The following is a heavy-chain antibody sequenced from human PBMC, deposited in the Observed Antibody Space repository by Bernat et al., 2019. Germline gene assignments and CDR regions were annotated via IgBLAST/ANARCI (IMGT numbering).Heavy chain of an antibody. CDR1: GFTFSSYW. D-gene: IGHD6-19*01. CDR3: ARSASSGWYRPGY. Sequence: EVQLVESGGGLVQPGGSLRLSCAASGFTFSSYWMSWVRQAPGKGLEWVANIKQDGSEKYYVDSVKGRFTISRDNAKNSLYLQMNSLRAEDTAVYYCARSASSGWYRPGYWGQGTLVTVSS. J-gene: IGHJ4*02. CDR2: IKQDGSEK. V-gene: IGHV3-7*03.